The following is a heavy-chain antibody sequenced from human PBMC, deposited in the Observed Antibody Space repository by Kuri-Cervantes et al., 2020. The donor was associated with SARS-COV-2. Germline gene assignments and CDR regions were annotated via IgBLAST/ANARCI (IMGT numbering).Heavy chain of an antibody. CDR1: GFTFSSYG. Sequence: GESLKISCAASGFTFSSYGMHWVRQAPGKGLEWVAVISYDGSNKYYADSVKGRFTISRDNSKNTLYLQMNSLRAEDTAVYYCASGYCSSTSCYPPRGGYYYYYGMDVWGQGTTVTVSS. J-gene: IGHJ6*02. CDR3: ASGYCSSTSCYPPRGGYYYYYGMDV. D-gene: IGHD2-2*01. CDR2: ISYDGSNK. V-gene: IGHV3-30*03.